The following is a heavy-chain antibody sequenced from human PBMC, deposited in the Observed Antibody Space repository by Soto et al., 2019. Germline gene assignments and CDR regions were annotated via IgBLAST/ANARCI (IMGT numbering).Heavy chain of an antibody. CDR3: AKDQTGYYSSATFDY. CDR1: GFTFDDYA. V-gene: IGHV3-9*01. CDR2: ISWNSGSI. D-gene: IGHD3-9*01. Sequence: PGGSLRLSCAASGFTFDDYAMHWVRQAPGKGLEWVSGISWNSGSIGYADSVKGRFTISRDNAKNSLYLQMNSLRAEDTALYYCAKDQTGYYSSATFDYWGQGTLVTVS. J-gene: IGHJ4*02.